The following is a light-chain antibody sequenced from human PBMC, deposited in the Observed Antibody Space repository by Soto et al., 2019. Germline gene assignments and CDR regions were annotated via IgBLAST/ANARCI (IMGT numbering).Light chain of an antibody. CDR3: QQYCDTPGT. CDR1: HSVLYRPTNKHC. Sequence: DIVMTQSPASLAVSLGERATINCESSHSVLYRPTNKHCLAWYQQKPGQPPQRLIYWATIRESGVPDRFSGSGSGTDFTLSISDLQAEDVAVDFCQQYCDTPGTFGRGTKVEI. V-gene: IGKV4-1*01. CDR2: WAT. J-gene: IGKJ4*02.